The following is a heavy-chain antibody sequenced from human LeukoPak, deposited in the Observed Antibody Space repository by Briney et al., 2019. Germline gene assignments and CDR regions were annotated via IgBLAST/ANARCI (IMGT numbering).Heavy chain of an antibody. CDR3: AGALYYNYYETRYFAY. CDR2: IYSDGSA. D-gene: IGHD3-22*01. Sequence: GGSLRLSCTASGFTVRSNHMFWVRQAPGKGLECVSVIYSDGSAYYADSVKGRFTISRDSSMNTLFLQMNSLRAEDTAMYYCAGALYYNYYETRYFAYWGQGTPVTVSS. CDR1: GFTVRSNH. V-gene: IGHV3-53*01. J-gene: IGHJ4*02.